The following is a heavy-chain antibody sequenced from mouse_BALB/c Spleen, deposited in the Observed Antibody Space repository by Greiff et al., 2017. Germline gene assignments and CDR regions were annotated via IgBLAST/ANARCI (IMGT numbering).Heavy chain of an antibody. J-gene: IGHJ3*01. CDR3: ARDYRRFAY. V-gene: IGHV7-3*02. CDR1: GFTFTDYY. Sequence: EVMLVESGGGLVQPGGSLRLSCATSGFTFTDYYMSWVRQPPGKALEWLGFIRNKANGYTTEYSASVKGRFTISRDNSQSILYLQMNTLRAEDSATYYCARDYRRFAYWGQGTLVTVSA. D-gene: IGHD2-14*01. CDR2: IRNKANGYTT.